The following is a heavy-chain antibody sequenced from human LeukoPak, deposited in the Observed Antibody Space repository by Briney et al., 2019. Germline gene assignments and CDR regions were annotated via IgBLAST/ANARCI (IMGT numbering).Heavy chain of an antibody. CDR2: IYYSGST. V-gene: IGHV4-59*08. D-gene: IGHD5-12*01. CDR3: ASQLGATTQFDP. CDR1: GGSISSYY. J-gene: IGHJ5*02. Sequence: PSETLSLTCTVSGGSISSYYWSWVRQPPGKGLEWIGYIYYSGSTNYNPSLKSRVTISVDTSKNQFSLKLRSVTAADTAVYYCASQLGATTQFDPWGQGTLATVSS.